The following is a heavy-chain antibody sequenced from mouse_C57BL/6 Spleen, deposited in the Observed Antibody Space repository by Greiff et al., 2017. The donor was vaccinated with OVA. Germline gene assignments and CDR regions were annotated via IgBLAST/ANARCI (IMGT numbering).Heavy chain of an antibody. CDR1: GYAFSSSW. D-gene: IGHD1-1*01. V-gene: IGHV1-82*01. J-gene: IGHJ2*01. CDR3: ARPVAEGFDY. CDR2: IYPGDGDT. Sequence: VQLQQSGPELVKPGASVKISCKASGYAFSSSWMNWVKQRPGKGLEWIGRIYPGDGDTNYNGKFKGKATLTADKSSSTAYMQLSSQTSEYSAVYCCARPVAEGFDYWGQGTTLTVSS.